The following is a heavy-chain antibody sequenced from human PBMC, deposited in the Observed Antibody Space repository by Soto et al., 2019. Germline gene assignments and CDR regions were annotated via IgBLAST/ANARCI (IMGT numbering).Heavy chain of an antibody. CDR1: GGSISSGGYY. J-gene: IGHJ4*02. CDR3: ARLPFTYYDFWSGYSNFDY. Sequence: SETLSLTCTVSGGSISSGGYYWSWIRQHPGKGLEWIGYIYYSGSTYYNPSLKSRVTISVDTSKNQFSLKLSSVTAADTAVYYCARLPFTYYDFWSGYSNFDYWGQGTLVTVSS. V-gene: IGHV4-31*03. CDR2: IYYSGST. D-gene: IGHD3-3*01.